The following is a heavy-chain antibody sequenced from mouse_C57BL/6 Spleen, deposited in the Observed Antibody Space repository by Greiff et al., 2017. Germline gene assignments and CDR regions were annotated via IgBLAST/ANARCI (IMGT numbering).Heavy chain of an antibody. J-gene: IGHJ2*01. CDR2: LSSGGSYT. CDR3: TRQEGVPDY. V-gene: IGHV5-6*01. Sequence: EVKLQESGGDLVKPGGSLKLSCAASGFTFSSYGLAWVRQTPDKRLEWVATLSSGGSYTYYPDSVKGRFTISRDNAKNTLYLQRSSLKSEDTSMYYCTRQEGVPDYWGQGTTLTVAS. CDR1: GFTFSSYG.